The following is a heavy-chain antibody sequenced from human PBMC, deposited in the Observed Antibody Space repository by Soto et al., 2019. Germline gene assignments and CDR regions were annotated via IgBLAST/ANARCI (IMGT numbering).Heavy chain of an antibody. J-gene: IGHJ4*02. V-gene: IGHV4-39*01. Sequence: PSETLSLTCTVSGGSISSSSYYWGWIRQPPGKGLEWIGSIYYSGSTYYNPSLKSRVTISVDTSKNQFSLKLSSVTAADTAVYYCARRGIVVVPAANDYWGQGTLVTVSS. CDR3: ARRGIVVVPAANDY. CDR1: GGSISSSSYY. D-gene: IGHD2-2*01. CDR2: IYYSGST.